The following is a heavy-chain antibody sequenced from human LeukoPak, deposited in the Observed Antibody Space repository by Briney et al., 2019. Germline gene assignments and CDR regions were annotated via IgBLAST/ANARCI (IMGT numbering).Heavy chain of an antibody. CDR1: GGSINSYY. V-gene: IGHV4-59*01. J-gene: IGHJ4*02. CDR2: IHYSGST. D-gene: IGHD6-13*01. Sequence: SETLSFTCTVSGGSINSYYWSWIRQPPGRGQEWIGSIHYSGSTSYNPSLRSGVTISVDTCKNQFFLKLSSVTATDTAVYYCARRVHSSSWSSYFDYWGQETLVTVSS. CDR3: ARRVHSSSWSSYFDY.